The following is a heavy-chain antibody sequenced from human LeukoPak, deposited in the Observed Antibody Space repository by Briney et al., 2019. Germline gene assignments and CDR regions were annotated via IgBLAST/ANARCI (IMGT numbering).Heavy chain of an antibody. J-gene: IGHJ5*02. D-gene: IGHD3-9*01. CDR2: IYSGGST. V-gene: IGHV3-53*01. CDR1: GFTVSSNH. Sequence: GGSLRLSCVASGFTVSSNHMSWVRQAPGKGLEWVSVIYSGGSTYYADSVKGRFTISRDNSKNTLYLQMNSLRAEDTAVYYCARTGYAKNWFDPWGQGTLVTVFS. CDR3: ARTGYAKNWFDP.